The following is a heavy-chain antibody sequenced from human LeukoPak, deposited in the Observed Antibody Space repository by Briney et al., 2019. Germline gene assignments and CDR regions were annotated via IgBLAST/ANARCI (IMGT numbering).Heavy chain of an antibody. Sequence: PSETLSLTCAVYGRSFSAYYWSWIRQPPGKGLEWIGEINHSGSTNFNPSLKSRATISVATSKNQFSLKLGSVTAAAPPVFYCARGGTMIEGYYYMDVWGKGTTGTGSS. J-gene: IGHJ6*03. CDR3: ARGGTMIEGYYYMDV. CDR2: INHSGST. V-gene: IGHV4-34*01. D-gene: IGHD3-22*01. CDR1: GRSFSAYY.